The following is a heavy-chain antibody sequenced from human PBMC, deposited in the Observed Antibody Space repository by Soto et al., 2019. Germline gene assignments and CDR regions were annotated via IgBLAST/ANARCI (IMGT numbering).Heavy chain of an antibody. CDR2: IYYSGST. D-gene: IGHD6-19*01. V-gene: IGHV4-59*08. CDR1: GGSISSYY. J-gene: IGHJ4*02. Sequence: SETLSLTCTVYGGSISSYYWRWIRQPPGKGLEWIGYIYYSGSTNYNPSLKSRVTISVDTSKNQFSLKLSSVTAADTAVYYCASLNSSGWFEDYWGQGTLVTVSS. CDR3: ASLNSSGWFEDY.